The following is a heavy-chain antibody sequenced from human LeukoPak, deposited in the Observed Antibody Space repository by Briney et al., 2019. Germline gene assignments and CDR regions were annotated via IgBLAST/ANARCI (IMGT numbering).Heavy chain of an antibody. CDR1: GHRFIAYY. V-gene: IGHV1-2*02. Sequence: TSVKVSCKASGHRFIAYYMHWVRQAPGQGLEWMGWINPNSGGTNYAQKFQGRVTMTRDTSISTAYMELRRLRSDDTAVYYCAQHLDGQLWIFDYWGQGTVVTVSS. CDR2: INPNSGGT. CDR3: AQHLDGQLWIFDY. J-gene: IGHJ4*02. D-gene: IGHD5-18*01.